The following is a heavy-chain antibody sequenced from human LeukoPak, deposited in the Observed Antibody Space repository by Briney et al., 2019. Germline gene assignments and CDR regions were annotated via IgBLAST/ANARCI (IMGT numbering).Heavy chain of an antibody. D-gene: IGHD2-15*01. Sequence: ASVKVSCKASGYTFTGYYMHWVRQAPGQGLEWMGRINPNSGGTNYAQKFQGRVTMTRDTSISTAYMELSRLRSDDTAVYYCARDITRWACSGGSCLFDPWGQGTLVTVSS. J-gene: IGHJ5*02. CDR2: INPNSGGT. CDR1: GYTFTGYY. CDR3: ARDITRWACSGGSCLFDP. V-gene: IGHV1-2*06.